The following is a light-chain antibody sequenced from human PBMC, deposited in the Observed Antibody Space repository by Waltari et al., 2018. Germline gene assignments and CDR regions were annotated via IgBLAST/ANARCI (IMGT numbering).Light chain of an antibody. CDR1: QSLISW. V-gene: IGKV1-5*03. Sequence: DIQMIQIPSTLSASVGDRVTITCRASQSLISWLAWYQQKPGKAPKLLIHRASSLESGVPSRFSGSGSGTEFTLTISSLQADDFATYYCQQYNGFSTFGQGTKVEMK. CDR3: QQYNGFST. CDR2: RAS. J-gene: IGKJ1*01.